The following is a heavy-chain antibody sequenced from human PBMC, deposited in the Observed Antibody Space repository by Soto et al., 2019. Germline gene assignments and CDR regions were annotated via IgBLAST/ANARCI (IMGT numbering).Heavy chain of an antibody. Sequence: QGQLVQSGVEVKKPGASVKVSCKASGYTFPNYGINWVRQAPGQGLEWMGWISAYNGNTDYAQKLQGRVTMTTDTTTTTAYMEVTHLRSDDTAVYYCARDVITYCGSDCSQGYFHNWGQGTLVIVSS. CDR2: ISAYNGNT. V-gene: IGHV1-18*04. D-gene: IGHD2-21*02. CDR1: GYTFPNYG. CDR3: ARDVITYCGSDCSQGYFHN. J-gene: IGHJ1*01.